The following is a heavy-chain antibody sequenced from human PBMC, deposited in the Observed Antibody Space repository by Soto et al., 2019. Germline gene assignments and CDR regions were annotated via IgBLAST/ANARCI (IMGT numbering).Heavy chain of an antibody. J-gene: IGHJ4*02. CDR2: IKQAGSEK. V-gene: IGHV3-7*01. CDR1: GFTFSSYW. Sequence: GGSLRLSCAASGFTFSSYWMTWLRQAPGKGLEWVANIKQAGSEKYYVDSVKGRFTILRDDAKNSLYLQMNSLRAEDTAVYYCARSADYSGWTDWGQGTLVTVSS. CDR3: ARSADYSGWTD. D-gene: IGHD6-19*01.